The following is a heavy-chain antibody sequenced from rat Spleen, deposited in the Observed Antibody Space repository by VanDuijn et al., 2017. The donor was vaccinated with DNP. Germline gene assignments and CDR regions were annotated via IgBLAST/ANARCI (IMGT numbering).Heavy chain of an antibody. CDR3: TRCSTRAARLFDN. J-gene: IGHJ2*01. V-gene: IGHV5-25*01. Sequence: EVQLVESGGGLVQPGRSMKLSCAASGFTFSNYYMAWVRQAPTKGLEWVATISTSGVVTYYRDSVKGRFTISRDNTENILYLQMDSLRSEDTATYYCTRCSTRAARLFDNWGQGVMVTVSS. CDR2: ISTSGVVT. D-gene: IGHD4-1*01. CDR1: GFTFSNYY.